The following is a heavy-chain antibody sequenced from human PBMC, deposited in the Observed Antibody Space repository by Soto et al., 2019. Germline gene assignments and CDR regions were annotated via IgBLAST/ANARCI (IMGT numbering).Heavy chain of an antibody. CDR1: GGSISSGGSY. V-gene: IGHV4-61*08. Sequence: PEETLSLTCTVSGGSISSGGSYWGWIRQPPGKGLEWIGYICYSGSTNYNPSLKSRVTISVDTSKNQFSLKLSSVTAADTAVYYCARDRYSSGWYGGYYYYGMDVWGQGTTVTVSS. J-gene: IGHJ6*02. D-gene: IGHD6-19*01. CDR2: ICYSGST. CDR3: ARDRYSSGWYGGYYYYGMDV.